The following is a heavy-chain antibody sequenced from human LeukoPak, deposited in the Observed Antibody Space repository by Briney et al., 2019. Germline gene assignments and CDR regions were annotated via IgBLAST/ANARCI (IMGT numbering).Heavy chain of an antibody. CDR1: GFTFSSSY. J-gene: IGHJ4*02. V-gene: IGHV3-53*01. CDR3: ARQTGASTNFDN. CDR2: IYSGGTT. D-gene: IGHD2-2*01. Sequence: GGSLRPSCAASGFTFSSSYISWVRQAPGKGLEWVSAIYSGGTTYYANSVKGRFTISRDNSKNMLYLLMNSLRAEDTAIYHCARQTGASTNFDNWGQGTLVTVSS.